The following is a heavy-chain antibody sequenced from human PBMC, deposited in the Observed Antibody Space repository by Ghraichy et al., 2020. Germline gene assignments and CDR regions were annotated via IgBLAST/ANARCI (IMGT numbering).Heavy chain of an antibody. CDR2: ISSSSSAI. J-gene: IGHJ6*02. CDR3: ARGLRGNNYGTSDFYYGMDF. Sequence: GGSLRLSCAASGFTFRSYCMNWVRQAPGKGLEWVSHISSSSSAIYDADSVKGRFTISRDNAQNTLYLQMNSLRDEDTAVYYCARGLRGNNYGTSDFYYGMDFWGQGITVTVS. CDR1: GFTFRSYC. D-gene: IGHD5-18*01. V-gene: IGHV3-48*02.